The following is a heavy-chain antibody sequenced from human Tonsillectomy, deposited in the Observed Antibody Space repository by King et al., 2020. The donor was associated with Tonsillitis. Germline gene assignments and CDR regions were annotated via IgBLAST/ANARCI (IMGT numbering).Heavy chain of an antibody. CDR2: IRSDGNEK. J-gene: IGHJ4*02. CDR1: GFTFTSYG. CDR3: VKGEVGTLYYFDH. D-gene: IGHD1-26*01. Sequence: VQLVESGGGVVQPGGSLRLSCAASGFTFTSYGMHWVRQAPGKGLEWVAFIRSDGNEKYNADSVKGRFTVSRDNSKNILFLQMNSLTAEDTALYFCVKGEVGTLYYFDHWGQGTLVTVSS. V-gene: IGHV3-30*02.